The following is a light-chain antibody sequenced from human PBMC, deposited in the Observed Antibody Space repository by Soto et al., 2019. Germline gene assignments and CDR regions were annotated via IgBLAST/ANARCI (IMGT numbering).Light chain of an antibody. CDR1: SSDVGGYNY. CDR2: EVS. J-gene: IGLJ1*01. V-gene: IGLV2-14*01. Sequence: QAVVTQPASVSGSPGQSITISCTGTSSDVGGYNYVSWYQQHPGKAPKLMIYEVSNRPSGVSNRFSGSKSGHTASLTIPGLQSEDEADYFCTSYTSSSTLDVFGTGTKVTVL. CDR3: TSYTSSSTLDV.